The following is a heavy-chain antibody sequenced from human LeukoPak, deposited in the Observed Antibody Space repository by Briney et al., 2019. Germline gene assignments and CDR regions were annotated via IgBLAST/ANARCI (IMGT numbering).Heavy chain of an antibody. J-gene: IGHJ4*02. CDR3: VTRGGSGSYYRWAFAY. V-gene: IGHV3-23*01. CDR2: ISASGVNT. D-gene: IGHD3-10*01. CDR1: GLTFSSYA. Sequence: HPGGSLRLSCAPSGLTFSSYAMNWVRQAPGKGLEWVSGISASGVNTFYADSVKGRFTISRDNSKNTLFLQMDSLKADDTAVYYCVTRGGSGSYYRWAFAYWGQGTLVTVSS.